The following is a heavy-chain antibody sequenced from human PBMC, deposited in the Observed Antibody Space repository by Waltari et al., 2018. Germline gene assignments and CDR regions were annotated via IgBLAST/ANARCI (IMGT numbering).Heavy chain of an antibody. Sequence: QVQLVQSGAEVKKPGASVKVSCKASGYTFTSYYMHWVRQAPGQGLEWMGIINPSGGSTSYAQKFQGRVTITADKSTSTAYMELSSLRSEDTAVYYCAREGLEDIELGLWGQGTLVTVSS. V-gene: IGHV1-46*01. J-gene: IGHJ4*02. CDR3: AREGLEDIELGL. CDR1: GYTFTSYY. D-gene: IGHD2-8*01. CDR2: INPSGGST.